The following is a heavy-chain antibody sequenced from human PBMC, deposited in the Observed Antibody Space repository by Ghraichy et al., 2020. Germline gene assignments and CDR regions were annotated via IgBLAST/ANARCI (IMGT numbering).Heavy chain of an antibody. Sequence: GGSLRLSCAASGFSFNDYYMSWIRQAPGKGLEWVSSIDSSSSYTNYADSVKGRFTISRDNGKNSLYLQMNSLRAEDPAVYYCARDLGIGGAGTGYWYFDPWGRGALVTVSS. J-gene: IGHJ2*01. D-gene: IGHD6-19*01. CDR3: ARDLGIGGAGTGYWYFDP. CDR1: GFSFNDYY. V-gene: IGHV3-11*05. CDR2: IDSSSSYT.